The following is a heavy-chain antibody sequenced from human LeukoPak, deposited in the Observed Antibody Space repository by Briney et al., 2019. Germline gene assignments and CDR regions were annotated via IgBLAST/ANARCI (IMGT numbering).Heavy chain of an antibody. CDR3: AKDLYYYDSSGSYSAAFDI. CDR2: ISWNSGSI. V-gene: IGHV3-9*01. D-gene: IGHD3-22*01. CDR1: GFTFDDYA. Sequence: GGSLRLSCAAPGFTFDDYAMHWVRQAPGKGLEWVSGISWNSGSIGYADSVKGRFTISRDNAKNSLYLQMNSLRAEDTALYYCAKDLYYYDSSGSYSAAFDIWGQGTMVTVSS. J-gene: IGHJ3*02.